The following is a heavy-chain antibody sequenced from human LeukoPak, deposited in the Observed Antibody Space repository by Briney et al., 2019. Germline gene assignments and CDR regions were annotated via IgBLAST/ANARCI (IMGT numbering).Heavy chain of an antibody. CDR3: AGERRYGAPLDY. Sequence: ASVKVSCKASGYTFTSYGISWVRQAPGQGLEWMGWISAYNGNTNYAQKLQGRVTMTTDTSTSTAYMELRSPRSDDTAVYYCAGERRYGAPLDYWGQGTLVTVSS. V-gene: IGHV1-18*01. D-gene: IGHD4-17*01. CDR2: ISAYNGNT. CDR1: GYTFTSYG. J-gene: IGHJ4*02.